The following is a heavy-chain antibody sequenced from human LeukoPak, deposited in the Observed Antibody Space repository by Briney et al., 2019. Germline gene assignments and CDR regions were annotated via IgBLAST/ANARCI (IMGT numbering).Heavy chain of an antibody. CDR1: GGTFSSYA. D-gene: IGHD5-18*01. V-gene: IGHV1-69*13. J-gene: IGHJ3*02. CDR3: ARARGSGWLRRDAFDI. Sequence: SVKVSCKASGGTFSSYAISWGRQAPGQGLEWMGGIIPIFGTANYAQKFQGKVTITADESTSTAYMELSSLRSEDTAVYYCARARGSGWLRRDAFDIWGQGTMVTVSS. CDR2: IIPIFGTA.